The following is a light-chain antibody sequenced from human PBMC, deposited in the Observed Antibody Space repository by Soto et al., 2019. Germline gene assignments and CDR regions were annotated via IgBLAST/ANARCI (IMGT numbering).Light chain of an antibody. V-gene: IGKV1-33*01. CDR2: DAS. CDR1: QDISNY. CDR3: QQYDNLPPTDT. Sequence: DIEMTQSPSSLSASVGDRVTITCQASQDISNYLNWYQQKPGKAPKLLIYDASNLETGVPSRFSGSGSGTDFTFTISSLQPEDIATYYCQQYDNLPPTDTFVPGTKVDIK. J-gene: IGKJ3*01.